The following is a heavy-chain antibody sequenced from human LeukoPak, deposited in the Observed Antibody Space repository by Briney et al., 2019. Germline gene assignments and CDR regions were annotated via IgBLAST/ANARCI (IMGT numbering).Heavy chain of an antibody. CDR1: GFTFSDYY. CDR3: ARDLSLHIPGRGAFDI. V-gene: IGHV3-11*04. J-gene: IGHJ3*02. D-gene: IGHD2-21*01. CDR2: ISSSGSTI. Sequence: GGSLRLSCAASGFTFSDYYMSWIRQAPGKGLEWVSYISSSGSTIYYADSVKGRFTISRDNAKNSLYLQMNSLRAEDTAVYYCARDLSLHIPGRGAFDIWGQGTMVTVSS.